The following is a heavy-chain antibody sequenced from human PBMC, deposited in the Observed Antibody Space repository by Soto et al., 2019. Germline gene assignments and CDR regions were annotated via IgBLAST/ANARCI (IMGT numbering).Heavy chain of an antibody. CDR1: GGSFSGYY. J-gene: IGHJ5*02. D-gene: IGHD2-15*01. Sequence: PSETLSLTCAVYGGSFSGYYWSWIRQPPGKGLEWIGEINHSGSTNYNPSLKSRVTISVDTSKNQFSLKLSSVTAADTAVYYCARSAATNYNWFDPWGQGTLVTVSS. CDR3: ARSAATNYNWFDP. V-gene: IGHV4-34*01. CDR2: INHSGST.